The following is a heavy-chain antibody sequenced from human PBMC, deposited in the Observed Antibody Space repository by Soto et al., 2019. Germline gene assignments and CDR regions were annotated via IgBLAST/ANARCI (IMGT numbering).Heavy chain of an antibody. V-gene: IGHV3-74*01. CDR3: ARNSRTDFDY. CDR1: GSTFSNYW. J-gene: IGHJ4*02. CDR2: INTDGSST. D-gene: IGHD5-18*01. Sequence: GGSLRLSCAASGSTFSNYWMHWVRQAPEKGLVWVSRINTDGSSTIYADSVKGRFTISRDNAKNTLYLQMNSLRAEDTAVYYCARNSRTDFDYWGQGTRVTVSS.